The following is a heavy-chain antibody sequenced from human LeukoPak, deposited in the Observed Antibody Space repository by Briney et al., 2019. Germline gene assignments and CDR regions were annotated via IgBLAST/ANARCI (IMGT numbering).Heavy chain of an antibody. Sequence: GASVKVSCKASGYTFTSYGISWVRQAPGQGLEWMGWISAYNGNTNYAQKLQGRVTMTTDTSTSTAYMELRSLRSDDTALYYCARLSAYYYGSQFYYYMDVWGKGTTVTVS. V-gene: IGHV1-18*01. CDR1: GYTFTSYG. J-gene: IGHJ6*03. D-gene: IGHD3-10*01. CDR3: ARLSAYYYGSQFYYYMDV. CDR2: ISAYNGNT.